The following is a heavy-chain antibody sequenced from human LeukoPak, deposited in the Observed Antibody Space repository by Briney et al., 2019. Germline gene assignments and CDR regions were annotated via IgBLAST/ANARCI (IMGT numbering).Heavy chain of an antibody. Sequence: GGSLRLSCAASGFTFSSYAMSWVRQAPGKGLEWVSAISGSGGSTYYADSVKGRFTISRDNSKNTLYLQMSSLRAGDTAVYYCAKGDSGSYYGYGMDVWGQGTTVTVSS. CDR2: ISGSGGST. D-gene: IGHD1-26*01. J-gene: IGHJ6*02. CDR1: GFTFSSYA. V-gene: IGHV3-23*01. CDR3: AKGDSGSYYGYGMDV.